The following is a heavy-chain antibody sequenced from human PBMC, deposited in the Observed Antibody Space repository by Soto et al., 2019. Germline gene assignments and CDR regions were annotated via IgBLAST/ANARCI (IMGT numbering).Heavy chain of an antibody. CDR2: IYSTGST. Sequence: QVHLQESGPGLVKPSETLSITCSVSGGSISNYYWSWIRQPAGKRLEWIGRIYSTGSTNYNPSLRGRVTMFLDTSQKQISLQLTSVTAADPAVYYCAREAFSGGVWSFDLWGRGTLVTVSS. V-gene: IGHV4-4*07. J-gene: IGHJ2*01. CDR3: AREAFSGGVWSFDL. D-gene: IGHD2-15*01. CDR1: GGSISNYY.